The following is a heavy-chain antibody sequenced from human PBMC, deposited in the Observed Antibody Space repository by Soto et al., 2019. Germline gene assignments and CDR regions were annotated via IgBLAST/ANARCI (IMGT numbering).Heavy chain of an antibody. D-gene: IGHD2-15*01. J-gene: IGHJ5*02. CDR1: GFSLSTSGVG. CDR3: AHRWSVVSYPNWFDP. CDR2: IYWNDDK. Sequence: VSGPTLVNPTQTLTLTCTFSGFSLSTSGVGVGWIRQPPGKALEWLALIYWNDDKRYSPSLKSRLTITKDTSKNQVVLTMTNMDPVDTATYYCAHRWSVVSYPNWFDPWGQGTLVTVSS. V-gene: IGHV2-5*01.